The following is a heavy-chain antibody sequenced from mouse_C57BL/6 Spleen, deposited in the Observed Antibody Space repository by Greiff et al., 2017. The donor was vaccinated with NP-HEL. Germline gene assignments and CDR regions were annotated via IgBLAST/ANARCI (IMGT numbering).Heavy chain of an antibody. D-gene: IGHD4-1*01. J-gene: IGHJ1*03. CDR2: IDPSDSYT. CDR1: GYTFTSYW. V-gene: IGHV1-50*01. CDR3: ARLGLGRGRGV. Sequence: QVQLKQPGAELVKPGASVKLSCKASGYTFTSYWMQWVKQRPGQGLEWIGEIDPSDSYTNYNQKFKGKATLTVDTSSSTAYMQLSSLTSEDSAVYYCARLGLGRGRGVWGTGTTVTVSS.